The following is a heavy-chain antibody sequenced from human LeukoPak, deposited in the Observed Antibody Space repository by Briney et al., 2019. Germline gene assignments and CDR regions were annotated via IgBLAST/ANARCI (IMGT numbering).Heavy chain of an antibody. CDR2: IYSGGGA. CDR3: ARVFPPNWFDP. V-gene: IGHV3-66*01. CDR1: GFTVTSNY. Sequence: GSLGLSCAASGFTVTSNYMSWVRQAPGKGLEWVSIIYSGGGAYYADSVKGRFTISRDNSRNTLFLQMNSLRAEDTAMYYCARVFPPNWFDPWGQGTLVTVSS. J-gene: IGHJ5*02. D-gene: IGHD3-10*02.